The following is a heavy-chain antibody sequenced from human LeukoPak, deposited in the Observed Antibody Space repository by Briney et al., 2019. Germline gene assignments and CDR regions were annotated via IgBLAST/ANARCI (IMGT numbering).Heavy chain of an antibody. CDR1: GGSLRYYY. CDR2: IYYSGST. J-gene: IGHJ3*02. D-gene: IGHD6-13*01. V-gene: IGHV4-59*01. CDR3: ARIAAAAAGAFDI. Sequence: SETLSLTCTVSGGSLRYYYWSWIRQTPGKGLEWIGYIYYSGSTNYNPSLKSRVTISVDTSKNQFSLKLSSVTAADTAVYYCARIAAAAAGAFDIWGQGTMVTVSS.